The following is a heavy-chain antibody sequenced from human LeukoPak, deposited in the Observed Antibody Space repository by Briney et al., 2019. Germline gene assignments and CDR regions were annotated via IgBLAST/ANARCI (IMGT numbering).Heavy chain of an antibody. CDR1: GYRFTSYW. D-gene: IGHD6-13*01. CDR3: ARPVGMSSEYFQH. Sequence: GESLKISCKGSGYRFTSYWIGWVRPMPGKGVEWRGIIYPGDSDTRYSPSFQGQVTISADKSISTAYLQWSSLKASDTAMYYCARPVGMSSEYFQHWGQGTLVTVSS. J-gene: IGHJ1*01. V-gene: IGHV5-51*01. CDR2: IYPGDSDT.